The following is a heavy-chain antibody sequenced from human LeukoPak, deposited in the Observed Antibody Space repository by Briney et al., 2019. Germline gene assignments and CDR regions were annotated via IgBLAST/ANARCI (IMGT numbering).Heavy chain of an antibody. CDR3: AKADDYVWGSYRKHHFDY. J-gene: IGHJ4*02. Sequence: SGGSLRLSCAASGFTFSSYWMSWVRQAPGKGLEWVANIKQDGSEKYYVDSVKGRFTISRDNAKNSLYLQMNSLRAEDTAVYYCAKADDYVWGSYRKHHFDYWGQGTLVTVPS. D-gene: IGHD3-16*02. V-gene: IGHV3-7*01. CDR2: IKQDGSEK. CDR1: GFTFSSYW.